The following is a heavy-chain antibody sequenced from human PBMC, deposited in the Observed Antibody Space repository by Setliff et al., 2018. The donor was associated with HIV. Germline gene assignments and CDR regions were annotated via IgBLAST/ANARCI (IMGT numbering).Heavy chain of an antibody. V-gene: IGHV4-34*01. CDR3: ARGRCSGGSCYGRYSYLYMDV. J-gene: IGHJ6*03. CDR2: ITHSGTT. Sequence: TLSLTCSVSSGSISSNTYYWSWIRQPPGKGLEWIGEITHSGTTNYNPSLKSRVTISVDTSKNQFSLIVNSLTAADTAVYYSARGRCSGGSCYGRYSYLYMDVWGKGTTVTVSS. D-gene: IGHD2-15*01. CDR1: SGSISSNTYY.